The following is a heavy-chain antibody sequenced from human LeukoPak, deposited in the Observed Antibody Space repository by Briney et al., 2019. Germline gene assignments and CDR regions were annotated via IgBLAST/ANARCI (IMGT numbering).Heavy chain of an antibody. CDR3: ATAYSSGWADY. CDR1: GINFSGYA. CDR2: ISYDGSNK. J-gene: IGHJ4*02. D-gene: IGHD6-19*01. Sequence: GGSLRLSCAASGINFSGYAMHWVRQAPGKGLEWVAIISYDGSNKNYADSVKGRLTISRDNSNNMLFLQLNSLRADDTAVYFCATAYSSGWADYWGQGTLVTVSS. V-gene: IGHV3-30*04.